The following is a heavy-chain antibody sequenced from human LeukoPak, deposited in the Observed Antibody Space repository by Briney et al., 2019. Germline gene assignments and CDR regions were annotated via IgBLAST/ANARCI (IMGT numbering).Heavy chain of an antibody. D-gene: IGHD3-22*01. V-gene: IGHV1-69*13. CDR2: IIPIFGTA. CDR1: GGTFSSYA. CDR3: ARGYYDSSGYKTPKLYYYYGMDV. J-gene: IGHJ6*02. Sequence: GASVKVSCKASGGTFSSYAISWVRQAPGQGLEWMGGIIPIFGTANYAQKFQSRVTITADESTSTAYMELSSLRSEDTAVYYCARGYYDSSGYKTPKLYYYYGMDVWGQGTTVTVSS.